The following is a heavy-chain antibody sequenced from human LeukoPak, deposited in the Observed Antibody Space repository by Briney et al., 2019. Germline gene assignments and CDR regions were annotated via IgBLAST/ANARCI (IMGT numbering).Heavy chain of an antibody. V-gene: IGHV3-66*02. J-gene: IGHJ4*02. Sequence: GGSLRLSCAASGFTVSSNYMSWVRQAPGKGLEWVSVIYSGGSTYYADSMKGRFTISRDNSKNTLYLQMNSLRAEDTAVYYCTRDLSGIAVAGMRYYFDYWGQGTLVTVSS. D-gene: IGHD6-19*01. CDR2: IYSGGST. CDR3: TRDLSGIAVAGMRYYFDY. CDR1: GFTVSSNY.